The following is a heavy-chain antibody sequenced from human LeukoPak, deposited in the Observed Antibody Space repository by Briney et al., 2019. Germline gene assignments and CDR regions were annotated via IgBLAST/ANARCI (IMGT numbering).Heavy chain of an antibody. D-gene: IGHD2-21*02. CDR2: IYYSGTT. CDR1: GGSISSYY. J-gene: IGHJ4*02. V-gene: IGHV4-59*12. Sequence: SETLSLTCTVSGGSISSYYWSWIRQPPGKGLEWLGYIYYSGTTNYQPSLKSRVTISVDTSKNQLSLKLSTVTAADTAVYYCARGWYCGGDCPLLFDYWGQGTLVTVSS. CDR3: ARGWYCGGDCPLLFDY.